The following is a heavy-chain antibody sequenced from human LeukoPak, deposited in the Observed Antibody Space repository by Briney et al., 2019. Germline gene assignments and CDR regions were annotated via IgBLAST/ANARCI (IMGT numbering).Heavy chain of an antibody. CDR1: GDSVSSNSAA. J-gene: IGHJ4*02. Sequence: SQTLSLTCAISGDSVSSNSAAWNWIRQSPSRGLVWLGRTYYRSKWYNDYAVSVKSRISINPDTSENQFSLQLSSVTPEDAAVYYCARDPVGGSTIFDYWGQGTLVTVSS. D-gene: IGHD1-26*01. CDR2: TYYRSKWYN. CDR3: ARDPVGGSTIFDY. V-gene: IGHV6-1*01.